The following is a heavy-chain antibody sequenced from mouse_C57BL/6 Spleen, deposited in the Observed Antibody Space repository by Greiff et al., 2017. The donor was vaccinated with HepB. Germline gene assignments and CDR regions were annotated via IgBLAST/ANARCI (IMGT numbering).Heavy chain of an antibody. CDR2: INPSTGGT. CDR3: ARGDGFHYFDY. J-gene: IGHJ2*01. D-gene: IGHD2-3*01. Sequence: EVQLQQPGAELVKPGASVKLSCKASGYSFTGYYMNWVKQSPEKSLEWIGEINPSTGGTTYNQKFKAKATLTVDKSSSTAYMQLKSLTSEDSAVYYCARGDGFHYFDYWGQGTTLTVSS. CDR1: GYSFTGYY. V-gene: IGHV1-42*01.